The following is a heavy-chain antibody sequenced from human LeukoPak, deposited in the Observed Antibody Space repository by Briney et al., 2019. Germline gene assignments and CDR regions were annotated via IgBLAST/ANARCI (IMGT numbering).Heavy chain of an antibody. J-gene: IGHJ4*02. V-gene: IGHV5-51*01. CDR1: GYSFTSCW. CDR2: IYPGDSDA. D-gene: IGHD6-13*01. CDR3: ARRAYSSSLSYFDY. Sequence: GESLKISCKGSGYSFTSCWIGWVRQMPGKGLEWMGIIYPGDSDARYSPSFQGQVTISVDKSTSTAFLQWSSLKASDTAMYFCARRAYSSSLSYFDYWGQGTLVTVSS.